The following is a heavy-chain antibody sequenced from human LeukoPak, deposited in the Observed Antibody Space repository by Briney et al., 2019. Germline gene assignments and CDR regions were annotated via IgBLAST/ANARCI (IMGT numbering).Heavy chain of an antibody. D-gene: IGHD3-10*01. CDR1: GFTFSSYG. CDR3: ATDARSGWSHFYYMDV. Sequence: GGSLRLSCAASGFTFSSYGMSWVRQAPGKGLQWVSSISDSGSSAYYADSVKGRFTISRDNSKNTLYLQMNSLRAEDRAVYYCATDARSGWSHFYYMDVWGKGTTVSVSS. J-gene: IGHJ6*03. CDR2: ISDSGSSA. V-gene: IGHV3-23*01.